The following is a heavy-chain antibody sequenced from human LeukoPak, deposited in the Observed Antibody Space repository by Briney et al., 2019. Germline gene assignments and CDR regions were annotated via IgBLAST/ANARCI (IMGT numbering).Heavy chain of an antibody. D-gene: IGHD3-22*01. Sequence: GRSLRPSCAPSVFTFDDYAMHAVRRAPGKGLEGVSGISWKSGSLAYADSVKGRFTIPKDSPKNSLSLHMNSLRAGAPSLYSFPKASGGVFPPRKSSSCYHLDYWCEGTMLVASS. CDR3: PKASGGVFPPRKSSSCYHLDY. CDR2: ISWKSGSL. J-gene: IGHJ4*02. CDR1: VFTFDDYA. V-gene: IGHV3-9*01.